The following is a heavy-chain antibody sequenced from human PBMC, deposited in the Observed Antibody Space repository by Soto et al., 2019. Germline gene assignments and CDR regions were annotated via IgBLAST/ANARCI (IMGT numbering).Heavy chain of an antibody. CDR2: ISSSSISI. J-gene: IGHJ4*02. D-gene: IGHD3-3*01. CDR3: ARLNDFWRGPTIAY. V-gene: IGHV3-21*01. CDR1: GFSFSSYS. Sequence: GGSLRLSCSVSGFSFSSYSMNWVRQAPGKGLEWISFISSSSISIKYADSVKGRFTISRDNANSSLFLQMNSLRAEDTAVYYCARLNDFWRGPTIAYWGQGTLVTVSS.